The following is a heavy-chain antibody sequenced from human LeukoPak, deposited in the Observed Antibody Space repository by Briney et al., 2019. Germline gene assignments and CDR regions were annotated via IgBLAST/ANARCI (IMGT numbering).Heavy chain of an antibody. CDR3: AKGRSSGWPFDY. CDR2: IKQDGSEK. J-gene: IGHJ4*02. Sequence: GGSLRLSCAASGFTFSSYWMSWVRQAPGKGLEWVANIKQDGSEKYYVDSEKGRFTISRDNSKNTLYLQMNSLRAEDTAVYYCAKGRSSGWPFDYWGQGTLVTVSS. D-gene: IGHD6-19*01. CDR1: GFTFSSYW. V-gene: IGHV3-7*03.